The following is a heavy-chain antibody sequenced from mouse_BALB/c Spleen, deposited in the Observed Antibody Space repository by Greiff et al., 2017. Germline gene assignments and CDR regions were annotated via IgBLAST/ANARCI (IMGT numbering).Heavy chain of an antibody. CDR1: GYSITSDYA. CDR2: ISYSGST. D-gene: IGHD3-1*01. V-gene: IGHV3-2*02. Sequence: VQLQQSGPGLVKPSQSLSLTCTVTGYSITSDYAWNWIRQFPGNKLEWMGYISYSGSTSYNPSLKSRISITRDTSKNQFFLQLNSVTTEDTATYYCAREQLGLRWFAYWGQGTLVTVSA. CDR3: AREQLGLRWFAY. J-gene: IGHJ3*01.